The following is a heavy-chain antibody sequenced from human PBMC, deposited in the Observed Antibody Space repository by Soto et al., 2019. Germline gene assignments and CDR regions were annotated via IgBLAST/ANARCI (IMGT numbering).Heavy chain of an antibody. CDR1: GFTFSSYA. Sequence: QVQLVESGGGVVQPGRSPRLSCAASGFTFSSYAMHWVRQAPGKGLEWVAVISYDGSNKYYADSVKGRFTISRDNSKNTLYLQMNSLRAEDTAVYYCARDFTPSSGYFDDAFDIWGQGTMVTVSS. D-gene: IGHD3-22*01. V-gene: IGHV3-30-3*01. CDR3: ARDFTPSSGYFDDAFDI. CDR2: ISYDGSNK. J-gene: IGHJ3*02.